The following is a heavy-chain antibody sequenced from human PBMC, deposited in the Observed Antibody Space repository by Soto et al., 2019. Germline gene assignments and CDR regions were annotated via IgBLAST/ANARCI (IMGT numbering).Heavy chain of an antibody. D-gene: IGHD2-15*01. CDR1: GGSISSSTYY. J-gene: IGHJ4*02. CDR2: IYYTGGT. V-gene: IGHV4-39*07. CDR3: ARVRCSGGSCYSLFDY. Sequence: ASETLSLTCTVSGGSISSSTYYWGWIRQPPGKGLEWIGSIYYTGGTYYNPSLRSRVTISVDKSRNQFSLKLSSVTAADTAVYYCARVRCSGGSCYSLFDYWGQGTLVTVSS.